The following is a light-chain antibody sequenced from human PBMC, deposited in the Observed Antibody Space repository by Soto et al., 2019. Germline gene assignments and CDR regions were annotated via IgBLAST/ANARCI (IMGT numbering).Light chain of an antibody. Sequence: EIVLTQSPSTLSLSPGERATLSCRASQSVSSYLAWYKQKPGQAPRLLIYDASNRATGIQARFSGSGSGTDFTLTISSLEPEDFAVYYFQHYVTSPLTFGGGTKVDIK. CDR2: DAS. J-gene: IGKJ4*01. CDR1: QSVSSY. CDR3: QHYVTSPLT. V-gene: IGKV3-11*01.